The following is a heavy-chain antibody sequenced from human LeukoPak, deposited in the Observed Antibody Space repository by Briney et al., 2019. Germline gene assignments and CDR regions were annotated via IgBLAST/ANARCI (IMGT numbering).Heavy chain of an antibody. J-gene: IGHJ4*02. CDR1: GGSISRSGYY. V-gene: IGHV4-39*01. CDR3: ARHPPYTAYSGSWGGNYFDY. Sequence: KPSETLSLTCSVSGGSISRSGYYWGWIRQPPGKGLEWIGTIYYSGSTYYNPSLKSRVTISVDTSKNQFSLNLRSVTAADTAVYYCARHPPYTAYSGSWGGNYFDYWGQGTLVTVSS. D-gene: IGHD6-13*01. CDR2: IYYSGST.